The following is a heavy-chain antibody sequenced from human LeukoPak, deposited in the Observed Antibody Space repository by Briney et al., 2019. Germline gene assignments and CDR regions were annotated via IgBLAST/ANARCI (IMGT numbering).Heavy chain of an antibody. V-gene: IGHV3-30*18. CDR1: GFTFSNYD. Sequence: GGSLRLSCAASGFTFSNYDMHWVRQAPGKGLEWVAFISYDGTNKYYADSVKGRFTFSRDNSKYTLYLQMNSLRAEDTAVYYCAKGSSSGTVDYWGQGTLVAVSS. CDR3: AKGSSSGTVDY. D-gene: IGHD3-22*01. CDR2: ISYDGTNK. J-gene: IGHJ4*02.